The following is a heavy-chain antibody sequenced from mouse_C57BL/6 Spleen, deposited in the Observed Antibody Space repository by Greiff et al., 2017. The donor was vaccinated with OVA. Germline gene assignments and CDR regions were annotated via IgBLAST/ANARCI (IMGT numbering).Heavy chain of an antibody. J-gene: IGHJ2*01. CDR3: ARSEELRFDY. CDR2: IDPADSYT. Sequence: QVQLQQPGAELVMPGASVKLSCKASGYTFTSYWMHWVKQRPGQGLEWIGEIDPADSYTNYNQKFKGKSTLTVDKSSSTSYIQLSSLTAEDSAVYYCARSEELRFDYWGQVTTLTVAS. D-gene: IGHD3-2*02. CDR1: GYTFTSYW. V-gene: IGHV1-69*01.